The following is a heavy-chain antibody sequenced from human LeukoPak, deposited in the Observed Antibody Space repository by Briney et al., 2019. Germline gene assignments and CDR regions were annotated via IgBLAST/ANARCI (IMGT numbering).Heavy chain of an antibody. CDR1: GGTFSSYA. J-gene: IGHJ5*02. V-gene: IGHV1-69*04. D-gene: IGHD6-19*01. Sequence: GASVKVSCKASGGTFSSYAISWVRQAPGQGLEWMGRIIPILGIANYAQKFQGRVTITADKSTSTAYMELSSLRSEDTAVYYCATVYSSGWRPWGQGTLSPSPQ. CDR2: IIPILGIA. CDR3: ATVYSSGWRP.